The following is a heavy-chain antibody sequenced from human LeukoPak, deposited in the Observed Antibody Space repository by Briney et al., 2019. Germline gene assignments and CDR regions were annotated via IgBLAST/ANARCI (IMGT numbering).Heavy chain of an antibody. Sequence: GGSLRLSCAASGFTFSSYWMSWVRQAPGKGLEWVANIKQDGSEKYYVDSVKGRFTISRDNAKSSLYLQMNSLRAEDTAVYYCAKVATDSSSWNAKPDNWGQGTLVTVSS. J-gene: IGHJ4*02. CDR2: IKQDGSEK. V-gene: IGHV3-7*01. D-gene: IGHD6-13*01. CDR1: GFTFSSYW. CDR3: AKVATDSSSWNAKPDN.